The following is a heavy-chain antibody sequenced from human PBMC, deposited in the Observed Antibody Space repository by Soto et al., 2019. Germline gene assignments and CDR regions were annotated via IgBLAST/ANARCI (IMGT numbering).Heavy chain of an antibody. J-gene: IGHJ4*02. D-gene: IGHD4-17*01. CDR3: ARARNYGDFDY. V-gene: IGHV1-18*01. CDR1: GNTFTSSG. Sequence: VQLVQSGAEVKKPGASGKVSCKTSGNTFTSSGISWVRQAPGQGIEWMGWISAYNGNTNYAQKLQGRVTMTTDTSTSTAYMELRRLRSDDTAVYYCARARNYGDFDYWVQGTLVTVSS. CDR2: ISAYNGNT.